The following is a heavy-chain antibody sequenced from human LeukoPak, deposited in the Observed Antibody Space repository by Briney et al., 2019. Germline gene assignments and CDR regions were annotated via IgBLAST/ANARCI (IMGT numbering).Heavy chain of an antibody. CDR2: ILTAGKT. CDR3: AKDRWKVDSGSYSYYYGMDV. CDR1: GFTVSSNF. D-gene: IGHD1-26*01. J-gene: IGHJ6*02. Sequence: GGSLRLSCAASGFTVSSNFMSWVRQAPGKGLEWVSVILTAGKTYYADSVKGRFTISRDDSKNTLYLQMNSLRAEDTAVYYCAKDRWKVDSGSYSYYYGMDVWGQGTTVTVSS. V-gene: IGHV3-53*01.